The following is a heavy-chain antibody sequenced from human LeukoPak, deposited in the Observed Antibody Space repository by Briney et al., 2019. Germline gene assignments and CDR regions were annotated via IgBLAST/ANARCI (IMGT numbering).Heavy chain of an antibody. CDR2: ISAYNGNT. CDR1: GYTFTSYG. V-gene: IGHV1-18*01. Sequence: VASVKVSCKASGYTFTSYGISWVRQAPGQGLEWMGWISAYNGNTNYAQKLQGRVTMTTDTSTSTAYMELRSLRSDDTAVYYCARDRLSGYYTALDYWGQGTLVTVSS. CDR3: ARDRLSGYYTALDY. D-gene: IGHD3-22*01. J-gene: IGHJ4*02.